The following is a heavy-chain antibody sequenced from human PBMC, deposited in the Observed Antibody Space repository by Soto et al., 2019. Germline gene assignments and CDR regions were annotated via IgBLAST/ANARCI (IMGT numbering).Heavy chain of an antibody. CDR2: INHSGST. CDR1: GGSFSGYY. V-gene: IGHV4-34*01. Sequence: TSETLSLTCAVYGGSFSGYYWSWIRQPPGKGLEWIGEINHSGSTNYNPSLKSRVTISVDTSKNQFSLKLSSVTAADTAVYYCARGLGFWSGYYGYGWFDPWGQGTLVTFSS. CDR3: ARGLGFWSGYYGYGWFDP. J-gene: IGHJ5*02. D-gene: IGHD3-3*01.